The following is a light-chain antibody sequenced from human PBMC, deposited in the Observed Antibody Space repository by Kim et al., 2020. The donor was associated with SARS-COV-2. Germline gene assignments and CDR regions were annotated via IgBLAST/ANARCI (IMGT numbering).Light chain of an antibody. CDR1: SLRSYY. CDR3: NSRDTNDNVV. Sequence: ALGQTVRITCQGDSLRSYYATWYQQKPGQAPILVIYGKNNRPSGIPDRFAGSSSGNTASLTITGTQAGDEADYYCNSRDTNDNVVFGGGTKLTVL. CDR2: GKN. J-gene: IGLJ2*01. V-gene: IGLV3-19*01.